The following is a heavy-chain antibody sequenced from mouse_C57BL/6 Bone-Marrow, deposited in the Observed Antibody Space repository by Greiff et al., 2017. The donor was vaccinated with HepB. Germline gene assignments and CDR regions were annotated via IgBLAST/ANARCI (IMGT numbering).Heavy chain of an antibody. CDR2: FYPGSGSI. CDR1: GYTFTEYT. Sequence: VKLVESGAELVKPGASVKLSCKASGYTFTEYTIHWVKQRSGQGLEWIGWFYPGSGSIKYNEKFKDKATLTADKSSSTVYMELSRLTSEDSAVYFCARHDYYYGSSYDYFDYWGQGTTLTVSS. J-gene: IGHJ2*01. V-gene: IGHV1-62-2*01. CDR3: ARHDYYYGSSYDYFDY. D-gene: IGHD1-1*01.